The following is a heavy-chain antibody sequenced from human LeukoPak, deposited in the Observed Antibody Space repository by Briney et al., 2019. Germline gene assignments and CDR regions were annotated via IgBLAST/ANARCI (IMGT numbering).Heavy chain of an antibody. J-gene: IGHJ6*03. CDR3: AKEGGYDIYYYMDV. CDR2: ISGSGGST. D-gene: IGHD5-12*01. CDR1: GFTFDIYA. V-gene: IGHV3-23*01. Sequence: GGSLRLSCAASGFTFDIYAMSWVRQAPGKGLECVSGISGSGGSTYYADSAKGRFTISRDNSKNTLYLQMNSLRAEDAAVYYCAKEGGYDIYYYMDVWGKGTTVTVSS.